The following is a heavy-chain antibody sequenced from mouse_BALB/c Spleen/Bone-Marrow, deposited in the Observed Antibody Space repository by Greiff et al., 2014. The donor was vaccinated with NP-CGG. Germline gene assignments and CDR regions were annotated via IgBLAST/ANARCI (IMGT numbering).Heavy chain of an antibody. Sequence: VKLMESGAELVKPGTSVKMSYKASGYTFTSYCMHWVKQRPGQGLEWIGDIYPGSDSTNYNEKFKSKATLTVDTSSSTAYMQLSSLTSEDSAVYYCAREKDWVFDYWGQGTTLTVSS. CDR3: AREKDWVFDY. CDR1: GYTFTSYC. J-gene: IGHJ2*01. CDR2: IYPGSDST. D-gene: IGHD4-1*01. V-gene: IGHV1-55*01.